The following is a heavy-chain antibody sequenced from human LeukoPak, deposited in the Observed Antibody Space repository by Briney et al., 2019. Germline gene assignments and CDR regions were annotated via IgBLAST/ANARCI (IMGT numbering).Heavy chain of an antibody. J-gene: IGHJ5*02. CDR2: VSFDGSSE. Sequence: PGGSLRLSCVASGFTFSSYGMHWVRQAPGKGLEWVAVVSFDGSSEDYADSVKGRFTISRDSSKNTLYLLMNSLRTEDTAVYYCAKEGYYGSGSFPDHWGQGTPVTVSS. CDR3: AKEGYYGSGSFPDH. V-gene: IGHV3-30*18. CDR1: GFTFSSYG. D-gene: IGHD3-10*01.